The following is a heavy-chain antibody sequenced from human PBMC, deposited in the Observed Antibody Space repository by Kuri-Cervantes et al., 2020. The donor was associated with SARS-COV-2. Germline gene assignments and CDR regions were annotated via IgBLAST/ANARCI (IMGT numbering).Heavy chain of an antibody. CDR1: GYTFTSYY. CDR3: ARTRTGTAGSDYYYYMDV. CDR2: INPNSGGT. D-gene: IGHD3/OR15-3a*01. Sequence: ASVKVSCKASGYTFTSYYMHWVRQAPGQGLEWMGWINPNSGGTNYAQKFQGWVTMTRDTSISTAYMELSRLRSDDTAVYYFARTRTGTAGSDYYYYMDVWGKGTTVTVSS. V-gene: IGHV1-2*04. J-gene: IGHJ6*03.